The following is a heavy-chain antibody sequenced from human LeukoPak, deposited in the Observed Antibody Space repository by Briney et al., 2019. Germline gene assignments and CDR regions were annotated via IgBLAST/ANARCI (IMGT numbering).Heavy chain of an antibody. CDR1: GYTFTSYD. V-gene: IGHV1-8*01. J-gene: IGHJ4*02. D-gene: IGHD3-22*01. CDR2: MNPNSGNT. Sequence: ASVKVSCKASGYTFTSYDINWVRQATGQGLEWMGWMNPNSGNTGYAQKFQGRVTMTRNASISTAYMELSSLRSEDTAVYYCARIPYYDSSGYYFAYWGQGTLVTVSS. CDR3: ARIPYYDSSGYYFAY.